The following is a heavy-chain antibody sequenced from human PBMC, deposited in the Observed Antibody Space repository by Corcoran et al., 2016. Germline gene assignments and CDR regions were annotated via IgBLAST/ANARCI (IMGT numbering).Heavy chain of an antibody. J-gene: IGHJ6*02. CDR1: GYTFTGYY. Sequence: QVQLVQSGAEVKKPGASVKVSCKASGYTFTGYYMHWVRQAPGQGLEWMGWINPNSGGTNNAQKFQGRVTMTRDTSISTAYMELSRLRSDDTAVFYCARGGDIVVVPAAFYYYYYGMDVWGQGTTVTVSS. CDR2: INPNSGGT. V-gene: IGHV1-2*02. CDR3: ARGGDIVVVPAAFYYYYYGMDV. D-gene: IGHD2-2*01.